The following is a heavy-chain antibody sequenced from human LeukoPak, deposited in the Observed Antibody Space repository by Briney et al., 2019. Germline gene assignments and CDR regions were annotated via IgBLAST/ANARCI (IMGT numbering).Heavy chain of an antibody. J-gene: IGHJ5*02. D-gene: IGHD2-21*02. CDR1: GFSFSSYG. CDR3: ARDKLAYCGGDCYPDA. V-gene: IGHV3-21*01. Sequence: GSLRLSGAVSGFSFSSYGKNWVGQAPGRGLELVSSISSGSTYIYYAGSVKGRFTISRDNGKNSLYLQMNSLRAEDTAVYYCARDKLAYCGGDCYPDAWGKG. CDR2: ISSGSTYI.